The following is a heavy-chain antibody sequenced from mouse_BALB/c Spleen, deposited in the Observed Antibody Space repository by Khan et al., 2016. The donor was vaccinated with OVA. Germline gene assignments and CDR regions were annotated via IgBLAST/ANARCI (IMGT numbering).Heavy chain of an antibody. CDR2: IWTGGGT. CDR1: GFSLTSYD. CDR3: VGAGDNDWFAY. J-gene: IGHJ3*01. D-gene: IGHD6-1*01. V-gene: IGHV2-9-2*01. Sequence: QVQLKVSGPGLVAPSQSLSITCTVSGFSLTSYDISWIRQPPGKGLEWLGVIWTGGGTNYTSAFKSRLSNSKDNSKNQACLKMNSLQTDDTAIFYCVGAGDNDWFAYWGQGTLVTVSA.